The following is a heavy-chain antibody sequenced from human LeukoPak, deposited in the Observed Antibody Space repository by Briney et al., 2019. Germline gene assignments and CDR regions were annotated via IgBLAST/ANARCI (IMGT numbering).Heavy chain of an antibody. J-gene: IGHJ3*02. D-gene: IGHD3-10*01. CDR2: INPSGGST. CDR1: GYTFTSYY. CDR3: ARDRSSGVFDI. V-gene: IGHV1-46*01. Sequence: ASVKVSCKASGYTFTSYYMHWVRQAPGQGLEWMGIINPSGGSTSYAQKFQGRVTMTRDTSASTVYMELSSLRSEDTAVYYCARDRSSGVFDIWGQGTMVTVSS.